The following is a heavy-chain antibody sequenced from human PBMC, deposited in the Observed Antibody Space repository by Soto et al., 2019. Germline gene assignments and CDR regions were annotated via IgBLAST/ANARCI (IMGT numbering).Heavy chain of an antibody. CDR1: GYSFDNYW. CDR2: IYPGDSDT. J-gene: IGHJ5*02. Sequence: ESLKVWCKGSGYSFDNYWSGRVRQMPGKGLEWMAIIYPGDSDTRYSPSFQGQVTVSADKSISTAYLQWSSLKASDTAMYFCVRTTSSSGYSPFGPWGQGTPVTVTS. CDR3: VRTTSSSGYSPFGP. D-gene: IGHD6-6*01. V-gene: IGHV5-51*01.